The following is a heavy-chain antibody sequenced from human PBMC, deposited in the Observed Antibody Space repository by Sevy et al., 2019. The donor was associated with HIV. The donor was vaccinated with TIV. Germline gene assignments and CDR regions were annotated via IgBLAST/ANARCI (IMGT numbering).Heavy chain of an antibody. Sequence: GGSLRLSCAASGFTFSSYWMHWVRQAPGKGLVWVSRINSDGSSTSYADSVKGRFTISRDNAKNKLYLQMNSLRAEDTAVYYCARGLLYYDILTGYYDYGMDVWGQGTTVTVSS. V-gene: IGHV3-74*01. J-gene: IGHJ6*02. D-gene: IGHD3-9*01. CDR3: ARGLLYYDILTGYYDYGMDV. CDR2: INSDGSST. CDR1: GFTFSSYW.